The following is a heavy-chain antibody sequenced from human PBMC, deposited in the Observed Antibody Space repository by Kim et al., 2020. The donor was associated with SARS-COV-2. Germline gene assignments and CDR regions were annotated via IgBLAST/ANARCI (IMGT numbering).Heavy chain of an antibody. V-gene: IGHV4-59*13. Sequence: SETLSLTCTVSGGSITNYYYNWIRQPPGKELEWMGYIFYSGTTNYNPSLKSRVTISLDTSKNQFSLKLTSVTAADTATYFCASGGPNHPARLWGQGTRGT. CDR2: IFYSGTT. CDR1: GGSITNYY. CDR3: ASGGPNHPARL. D-gene: IGHD3-16*01. J-gene: IGHJ4*02.